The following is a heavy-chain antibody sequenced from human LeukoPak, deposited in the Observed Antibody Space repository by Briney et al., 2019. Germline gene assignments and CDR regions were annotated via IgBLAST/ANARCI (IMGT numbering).Heavy chain of an antibody. D-gene: IGHD1-14*01. Sequence: LETLSLTCTVSGGSISSYYWSWIRQPPGKGLEWIGYIYYSGSTNYNPSLKSRVTISVDTSKNQFSLKLSSVTAADTAVYYCARTTYYYYMDVWGKGTTVTVSS. CDR2: IYYSGST. CDR1: GGSISSYY. J-gene: IGHJ6*03. CDR3: ARTTYYYYMDV. V-gene: IGHV4-59*01.